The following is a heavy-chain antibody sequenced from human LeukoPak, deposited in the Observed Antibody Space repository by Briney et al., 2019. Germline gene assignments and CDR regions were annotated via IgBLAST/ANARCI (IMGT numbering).Heavy chain of an antibody. CDR1: GFTFSSFA. CDR3: AKDYGDYFHDWFDP. D-gene: IGHD4-17*01. Sequence: PGGSLRLSCAASGFTFSSFALHWVRQAPGKGLEWVAVISYDGSNKYYADSVKGRFTISRDNSKNTLYLQMNSLRAEDTAVYYCAKDYGDYFHDWFDPWGQGTLVTVSS. J-gene: IGHJ5*02. CDR2: ISYDGSNK. V-gene: IGHV3-30*04.